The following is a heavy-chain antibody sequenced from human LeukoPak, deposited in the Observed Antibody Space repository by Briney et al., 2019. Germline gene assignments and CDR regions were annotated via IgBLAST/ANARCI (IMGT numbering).Heavy chain of an antibody. V-gene: IGHV3-48*04. D-gene: IGHD6-13*01. CDR3: ARSSSWYGPFDY. CDR2: ISSSGSTI. Sequence: GGSLRLSCAASGFTFSSYMMTWVRQAPGKGLEWVSYISSSGSTIYYADSVKGRFTISRDNAKNSLYLQMNSLRAEDTAVYYCARSSSWYGPFDYWGQGTLVTVSS. J-gene: IGHJ4*02. CDR1: GFTFSSYM.